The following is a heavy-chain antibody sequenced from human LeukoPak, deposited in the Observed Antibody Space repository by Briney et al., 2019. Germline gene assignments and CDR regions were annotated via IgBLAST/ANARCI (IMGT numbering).Heavy chain of an antibody. J-gene: IGHJ4*02. D-gene: IGHD1-14*01. Sequence: GGSLRLSCAASGFTVITNDMTWVRQAPGKGLEWVPVLYSDGNTKYADSVQGRFTISRDNSKNTLYLEMNSLSADETAVYYCARGVEPLAANTLAYWGQGTLVTVSS. CDR1: GFTVITND. CDR2: LYSDGNT. CDR3: ARGVEPLAANTLAY. V-gene: IGHV3-53*01.